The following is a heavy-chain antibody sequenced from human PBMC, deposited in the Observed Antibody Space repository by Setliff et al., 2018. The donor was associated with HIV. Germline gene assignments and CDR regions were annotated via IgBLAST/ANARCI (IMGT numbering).Heavy chain of an antibody. CDR3: ARVKIVDTATITGLFYYHYIDI. D-gene: IGHD5-18*01. Sequence: SETLSLTCTVSGDSVSSGAYYWSWIRQLPGKGLEYIGYISYRGTTYYNPSLKNRVTISLDKSENQFSLRLSSVAAADTAVYCCARVKIVDTATITGLFYYHYIDIWGKGTTVTVSS. CDR2: ISYRGTT. V-gene: IGHV4-31*03. J-gene: IGHJ6*03. CDR1: GDSVSSGAYY.